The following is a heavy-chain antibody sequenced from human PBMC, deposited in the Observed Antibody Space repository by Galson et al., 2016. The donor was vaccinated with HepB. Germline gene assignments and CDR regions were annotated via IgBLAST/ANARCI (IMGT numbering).Heavy chain of an antibody. CDR3: ARGKSHKSNSYDGMDV. Sequence: SLRLSCAASGFTFSDYYMSWIRHAPGKRLEWVSYIRSSSTTMYYADSEEGRFTISRDNAKRSLDLQLNSLRVEDTAVYYCARGKSHKSNSYDGMDVWGQGTTVTVSS. V-gene: IGHV3-11*01. J-gene: IGHJ6*02. CDR1: GFTFSDYY. CDR2: IRSSSTTM. D-gene: IGHD3-3*01.